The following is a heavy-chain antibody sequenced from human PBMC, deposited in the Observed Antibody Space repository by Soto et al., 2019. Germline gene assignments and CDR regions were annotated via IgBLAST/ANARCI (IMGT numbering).Heavy chain of an antibody. D-gene: IGHD3-22*01. CDR2: IVPIFSTA. CDR3: AREPPPPDSSGYYGGGVYYYGMDV. V-gene: IGHV1-69*05. Sequence: GASVKVSCKVSGDTFSNYAINWVRQAPGQGLEWMGAIVPIFSTANYAQKFQGRVTMTRDTSTSTVYMELSSLRSEDTAVYYCAREPPPPDSSGYYGGGVYYYGMDVWGQGTTVTVSS. CDR1: GDTFSNYA. J-gene: IGHJ6*02.